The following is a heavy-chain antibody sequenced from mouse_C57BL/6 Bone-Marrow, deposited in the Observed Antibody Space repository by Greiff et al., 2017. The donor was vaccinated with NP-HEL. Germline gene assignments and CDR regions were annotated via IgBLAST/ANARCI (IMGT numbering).Heavy chain of an antibody. CDR2: IDPSDSET. J-gene: IGHJ2*01. V-gene: IGHV1-52*01. D-gene: IGHD2-3*01. Sequence: QVQLQQPGAELVRPGSSVKLSCKASGYTFTSYWMHWVKQRPIQGLEWIGNIDPSDSETHYNQKFKDKATLTVDKSSSTAYMQLSSLTSGDSAVYYCARSGDGPHYFDYWGQGTTLTVSS. CDR1: GYTFTSYW. CDR3: ARSGDGPHYFDY.